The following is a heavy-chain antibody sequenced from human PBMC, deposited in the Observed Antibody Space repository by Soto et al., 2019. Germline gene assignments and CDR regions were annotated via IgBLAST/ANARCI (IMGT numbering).Heavy chain of an antibody. CDR2: ISGSGGST. V-gene: IGHV3-23*01. J-gene: IGHJ4*02. CDR1: GFTFSSYA. D-gene: IGHD3-10*01. Sequence: EVQLLESGGGLVQPGGSLRLSCAASGFTFSSYAMSWVRQAPGKGLEWVSAISGSGGSTYYADSVKGRFTISRDNSKNTLYLPMNSLRAEDKAVYYCAKAASRFGELYYFDYWGQGTLVTVSS. CDR3: AKAASRFGELYYFDY.